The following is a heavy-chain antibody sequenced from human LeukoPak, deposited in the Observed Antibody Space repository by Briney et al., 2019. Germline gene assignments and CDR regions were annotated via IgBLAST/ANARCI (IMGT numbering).Heavy chain of an antibody. D-gene: IGHD6-13*01. Sequence: SGGSLRLSCAASGFTFSSYWMSWVRQAPGKGLEWVASIKEDGSDKYYLDSVKGRFSISRDNARSSLFLQLNGPRVEDTAVYYCAGHASSWPYYFDYWGQGSLVTVSS. CDR3: AGHASSWPYYFDY. CDR2: IKEDGSDK. V-gene: IGHV3-7*01. CDR1: GFTFSSYW. J-gene: IGHJ4*02.